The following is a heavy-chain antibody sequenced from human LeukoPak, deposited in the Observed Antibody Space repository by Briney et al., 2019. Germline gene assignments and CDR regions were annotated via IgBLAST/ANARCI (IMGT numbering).Heavy chain of an antibody. CDR2: IWYDGSNK. Sequence: QPGGSLRLSCAASGFTFSSYGMHWVRQAPGKGLEWVAVIWYDGSNKYYADSVKGRFTISRDNSKNTLYLQMNSLRAEDTAVYYCARGGSFGIWFGDSGFDYWGQGTLVTVSS. CDR1: GFTFSSYG. J-gene: IGHJ4*02. CDR3: ARGGSFGIWFGDSGFDY. D-gene: IGHD3-10*01. V-gene: IGHV3-33*01.